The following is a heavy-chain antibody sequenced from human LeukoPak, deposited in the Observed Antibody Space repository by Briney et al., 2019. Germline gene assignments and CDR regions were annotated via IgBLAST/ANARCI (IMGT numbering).Heavy chain of an antibody. J-gene: IGHJ4*02. Sequence: GGSLRLSCAASGFTFSDDYMSWIRQAPGKGLEWLSYISGSGSAMYYADAVKGRFTISRDNAKNSLYLQMNGLRVEDTALYYCARQHRYCSPATCSFKHFDLWGQGTLVTVSS. D-gene: IGHD2-2*01. V-gene: IGHV3-11*04. CDR1: GFTFSDDY. CDR3: ARQHRYCSPATCSFKHFDL. CDR2: ISGSGSAM.